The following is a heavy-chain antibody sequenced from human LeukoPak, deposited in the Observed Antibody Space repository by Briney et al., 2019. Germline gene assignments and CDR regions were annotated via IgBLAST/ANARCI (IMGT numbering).Heavy chain of an antibody. CDR3: AGHHPRNTVDF. CDR1: GGSLSSYY. CDR2: VSDIGSI. J-gene: IGHJ4*02. D-gene: IGHD2/OR15-2a*01. V-gene: IGHV4-59*08. Sequence: SETLSLTCTVSGGSLSSYYWSWIRQPPGKGLEWIAYVSDIGSINYNPSLKSRVTISLDTSKNQFSLKLSSVTAADTAVYYCAGHHPRNTVDFWGQGTLVTVSS.